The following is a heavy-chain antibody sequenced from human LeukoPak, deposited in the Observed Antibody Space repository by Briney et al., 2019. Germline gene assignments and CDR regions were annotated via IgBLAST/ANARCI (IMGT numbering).Heavy chain of an antibody. CDR1: GVSMSNMY. J-gene: IGHJ4*02. V-gene: IGHV4-59*01. D-gene: IGHD6-19*01. CDR2: IHYTGST. CDR3: ARGGWSFDY. Sequence: SETLSLTCTVSGVSMSNMYWSWIRQPPGKGLEWIGYIHYTGSTNYNPSLKSRISMSVDTSKSQLSLRLTSVTAADTALYYCARGGWSFDYWGQGTLVAVSS.